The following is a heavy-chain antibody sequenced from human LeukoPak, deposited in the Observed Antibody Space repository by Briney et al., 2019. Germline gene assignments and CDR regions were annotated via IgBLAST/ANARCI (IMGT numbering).Heavy chain of an antibody. Sequence: ASVKVSCKASGYTFTSYYMHWVRQAPGQGLEWMGIINPSGGSTSYAQKFQGRVTMTRDTSTCTVYMELSSLRSEDTAVYYCARDSLELRGKGENAFDIWGQGTMVTVSS. J-gene: IGHJ3*02. V-gene: IGHV1-46*01. D-gene: IGHD1-7*01. CDR3: ARDSLELRGKGENAFDI. CDR1: GYTFTSYY. CDR2: INPSGGST.